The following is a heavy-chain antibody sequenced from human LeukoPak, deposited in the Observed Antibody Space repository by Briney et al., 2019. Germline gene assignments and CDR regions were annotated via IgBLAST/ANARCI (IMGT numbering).Heavy chain of an antibody. V-gene: IGHV4-59*01. Sequence: SETLSLTCTVSGGSISSYYWSWIRQPPGEGVEWIGYIYYSGSTNYNPSLKSRVTISVDTSKNQFSLKLSSVTAADTAVYYCARVTEDSSSWYGYYYYGMDVWGQGTTVTVSS. D-gene: IGHD6-13*01. J-gene: IGHJ6*02. CDR2: IYYSGST. CDR3: ARVTEDSSSWYGYYYYGMDV. CDR1: GGSISSYY.